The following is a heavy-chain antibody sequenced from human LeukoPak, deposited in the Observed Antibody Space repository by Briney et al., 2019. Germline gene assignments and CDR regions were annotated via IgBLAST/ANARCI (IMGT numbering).Heavy chain of an antibody. V-gene: IGHV3-30-3*02. J-gene: IGHJ3*02. Sequence: GRSLRLSCAASGFTFSSYAVHWVRQAPGKGLEWVAVISYDGSNKYYADSVKGRFTISRDNSKDKLYLQMNSLRAEDTAVYYCAKTMGPYSGFGAFDIWGLGTMVTVSS. D-gene: IGHD5-12*01. CDR3: AKTMGPYSGFGAFDI. CDR1: GFTFSSYA. CDR2: ISYDGSNK.